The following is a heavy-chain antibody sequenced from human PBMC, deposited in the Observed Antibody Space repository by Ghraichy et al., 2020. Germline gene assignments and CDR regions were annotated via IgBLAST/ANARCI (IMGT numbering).Heavy chain of an antibody. V-gene: IGHV3-7*04. CDR1: GFTFSSYW. Sequence: GGSLRLSCAASGFTFSSYWMSWVRQAPGKGLEWVANIKQDGSEKYYVDSVKGRFTISRDNAKNSLYLQMNSLRAEDTAVYYCARVNTPYDILTGYQLNYYYYGMDVWGQGTTVTVSS. CDR3: ARVNTPYDILTGYQLNYYYYGMDV. J-gene: IGHJ6*02. D-gene: IGHD3-9*01. CDR2: IKQDGSEK.